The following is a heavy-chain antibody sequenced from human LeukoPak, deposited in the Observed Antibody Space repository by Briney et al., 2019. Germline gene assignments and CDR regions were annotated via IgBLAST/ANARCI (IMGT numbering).Heavy chain of an antibody. CDR2: ISYSGST. CDR1: GGSISSNY. D-gene: IGHD4-17*01. J-gene: IGHJ4*02. CDR3: ARSDHGDYRPGC. V-gene: IGHV4-59*08. Sequence: PSETLSLTCTVSGGSISSNYWNWIRQPPGKGLEWIGYISYSGSTNYNPSLKSRVTISVDTSKNQFSLKLSSVTAADTAVYYCARSDHGDYRPGCWGQGTLVTVSS.